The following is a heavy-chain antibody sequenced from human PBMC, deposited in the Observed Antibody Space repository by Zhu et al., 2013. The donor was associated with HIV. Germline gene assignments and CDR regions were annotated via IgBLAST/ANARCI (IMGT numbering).Heavy chain of an antibody. Sequence: QVQLVQSGAEVKKPGSSVKVSCKASGGTFSSYAISWVRQAPGQGLEWMGGIIPIFGTANYAQKFQGRVTITADESTSTAYMELSSLRSEDTAVYYCARGVEWELRRFNDAFDIWGQGTMVTVSS. J-gene: IGHJ3*02. CDR2: IIPIFGTA. CDR1: GGTFSSYA. V-gene: IGHV1-69*01. CDR3: ARGVEWELRRFNDAFDI. D-gene: IGHD1-26*01.